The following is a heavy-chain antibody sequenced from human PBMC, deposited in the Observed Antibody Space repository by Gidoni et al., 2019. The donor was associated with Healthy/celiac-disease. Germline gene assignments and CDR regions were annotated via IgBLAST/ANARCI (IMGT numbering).Heavy chain of an antibody. V-gene: IGHV3-43*02. D-gene: IGHD6-19*01. J-gene: IGHJ4*02. CDR2: ISGDGGST. Sequence: EVQLVASGGGVVQPGGSRRLSCAASGFHFDDYAMHWVRQAPGKGLEWVSLISGDGGSTYYADSVKGRFTISRDNSKNSLYLQMNSLRTEDTALYYCAKDTLPGAGMREYYFDYWGQGTLVTVSS. CDR3: AKDTLPGAGMREYYFDY. CDR1: GFHFDDYA.